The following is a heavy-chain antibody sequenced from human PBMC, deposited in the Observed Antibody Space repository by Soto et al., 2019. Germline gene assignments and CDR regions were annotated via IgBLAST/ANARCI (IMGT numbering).Heavy chain of an antibody. D-gene: IGHD3-3*01. Sequence: SETLSLTCTVSGGSFSGGGYYWSWIRQHPVKGLEWMGYISYSANTKYKPSLQSRITLSVDTSENQFSLRLTSVTAADTAIYFCERTSIFGVVLNAFDIWGQGTLVTVSS. CDR3: ERTSIFGVVLNAFDI. J-gene: IGHJ3*02. CDR1: GGSFSGGGYY. CDR2: ISYSANT. V-gene: IGHV4-31*03.